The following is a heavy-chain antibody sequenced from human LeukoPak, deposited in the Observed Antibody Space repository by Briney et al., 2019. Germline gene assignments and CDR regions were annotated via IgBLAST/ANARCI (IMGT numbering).Heavy chain of an antibody. CDR2: INPNSGGT. V-gene: IGHV1-2*02. J-gene: IGHJ6*02. D-gene: IGHD3-22*01. CDR1: GYTFTSYY. CDR3: ARDRRWLLPPDSSMDV. Sequence: ASVKVSCKASGYTFTSYYMHWVRQAPGQGLEWMGWINPNSGGTNYAQKFQGRVTMTRDTSMGTAYMELSRLISDDTAVYYCARDRRWLLPPDSSMDVWGQGTTVTVSS.